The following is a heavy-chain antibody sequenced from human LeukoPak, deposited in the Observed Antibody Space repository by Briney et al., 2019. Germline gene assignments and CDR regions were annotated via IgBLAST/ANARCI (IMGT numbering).Heavy chain of an antibody. J-gene: IGHJ4*02. CDR3: ARLNLLGYCTNDVCRGGGLPFDY. CDR2: INHSEST. CDR1: GGSFSGYH. Sequence: SETLSLTCAVYGGSFSGYHWSWIRQSPGKGLEWIGEINHSESTNYNPSLKNRITISVDTSKNQFSLKLSSVTAADTAVYYCARLNLLGYCTNDVCRGGGLPFDYWGQGTLVTVSS. D-gene: IGHD2-8*01. V-gene: IGHV4-34*01.